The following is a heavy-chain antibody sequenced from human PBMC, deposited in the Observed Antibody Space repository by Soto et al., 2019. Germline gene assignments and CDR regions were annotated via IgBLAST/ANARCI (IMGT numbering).Heavy chain of an antibody. V-gene: IGHV1-3*01. CDR1: GYTFTSNA. CDR2: VNAGNGYT. J-gene: IGHJ4*02. Sequence: QVHLVQSGAEVKKPGASVKVSCRSSGYTFTSNAIHWVRQAPGQSLEWMGWVNAGNGYTKYLQNFQGRVTISSGTSASTASMERNSLRSEDTAVYYWARGAHTYRYLFDYWGQGTLVTVSS. CDR3: ARGAHTYRYLFDY. D-gene: IGHD1-26*01.